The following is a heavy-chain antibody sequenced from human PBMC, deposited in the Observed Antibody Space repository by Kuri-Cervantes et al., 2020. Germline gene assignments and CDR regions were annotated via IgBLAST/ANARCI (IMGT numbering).Heavy chain of an antibody. D-gene: IGHD1-20*01. CDR2: INPNSGGT. V-gene: IGHV1-2*02. CDR3: ARILTGTTASYYYGMDV. J-gene: IGHJ6*02. Sequence: SVKVSCKASVYTFTGYYMHWVRQAPGQGLEWMGWINPNSGGTNYAQKFQGRVTMTRDTSISTAYMELSRLRSDDTAVYYCARILTGTTASYYYGMDVWGQGTTVTVSS. CDR1: VYTFTGYY.